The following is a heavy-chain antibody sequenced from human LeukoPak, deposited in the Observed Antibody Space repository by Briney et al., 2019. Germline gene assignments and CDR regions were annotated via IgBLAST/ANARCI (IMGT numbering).Heavy chain of an antibody. CDR3: AREYIAVAGMGGVDY. CDR1: GYTFTGYY. Sequence: ASVKVSCKASGYTFTGYYMHWVRQAPGQGLEWMGRINPNSGGTNYAQKFQGRVTMTRDTFISTAYMELSRLRSDDTAVYYCAREYIAVAGMGGVDYWGQGTLVTLSS. CDR2: INPNSGGT. V-gene: IGHV1-2*06. J-gene: IGHJ4*02. D-gene: IGHD6-19*01.